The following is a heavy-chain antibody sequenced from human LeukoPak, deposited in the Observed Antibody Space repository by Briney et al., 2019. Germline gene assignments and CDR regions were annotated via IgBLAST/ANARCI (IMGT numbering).Heavy chain of an antibody. CDR2: IYYSGSA. CDR1: GGSISSSSYY. J-gene: IGHJ5*02. D-gene: IGHD2-2*01. Sequence: SETLSLTCTVSGGSISSSSYYWGWIRQPPGKGLEWIGSIYYSGSAYYNPSLKSRVTISVDTSKNQFSLKLSSVTAADTAVYYCARDIVGYCSSTSCSGWFDPWGQGTLVTVSS. V-gene: IGHV4-39*07. CDR3: ARDIVGYCSSTSCSGWFDP.